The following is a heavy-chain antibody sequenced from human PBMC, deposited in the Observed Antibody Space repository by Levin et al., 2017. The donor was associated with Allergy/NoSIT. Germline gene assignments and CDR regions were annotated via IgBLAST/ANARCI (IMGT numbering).Heavy chain of an antibody. CDR3: AHRLRNYDFWSGHDNWFDP. J-gene: IGHJ5*02. CDR2: IYWNDDK. D-gene: IGHD3-3*01. Sequence: QTLSLTCTFSGFSLSTSGVGVGWIRQPPGKALEWLALIYWNDDKRYSPSLKSRLTITKDTSKNQVVLTMTNMDPVDTATYYCAHRLRNYDFWSGHDNWFDPWGQGTLVTVSS. V-gene: IGHV2-5*01. CDR1: GFSLSTSGVG.